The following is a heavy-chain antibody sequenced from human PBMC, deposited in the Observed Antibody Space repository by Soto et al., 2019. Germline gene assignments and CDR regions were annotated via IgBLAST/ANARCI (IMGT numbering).Heavy chain of an antibody. CDR2: IFYSGST. CDR3: ATQTGLYYYGMDV. V-gene: IGHV4-59*01. J-gene: IGHJ6*02. CDR1: GGSINAFF. Sequence: SETLSLTCTVSGGSINAFFWYWVRQPPGKVLESIGYIFYSGSTNYTPSLKSRVTISLDTSKTQFSLNLTSVTAADTAVYYCATQTGLYYYGMDVWGQGTTVTV.